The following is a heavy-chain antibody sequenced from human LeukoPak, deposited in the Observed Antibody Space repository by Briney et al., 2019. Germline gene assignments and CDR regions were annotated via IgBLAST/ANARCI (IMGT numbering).Heavy chain of an antibody. V-gene: IGHV3-20*04. Sequence: GGSLRLSCAASGFTFDDYGMSWVRQAPGKGLEWVSGINWNGGSTGYADSVKGRFTISRDNAKNSLYLQMNSLRAEDTALYYCARAQLYDFWSGYYHYYYYYYMDVWGKGTTVTVSS. J-gene: IGHJ6*03. CDR1: GFTFDDYG. CDR2: INWNGGST. D-gene: IGHD3-3*01. CDR3: ARAQLYDFWSGYYHYYYYYYMDV.